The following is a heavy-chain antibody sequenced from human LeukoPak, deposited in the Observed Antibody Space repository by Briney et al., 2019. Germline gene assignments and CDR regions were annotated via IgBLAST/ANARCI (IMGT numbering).Heavy chain of an antibody. D-gene: IGHD6-19*01. CDR3: ARDLSYSSGWSDAFDI. CDR1: GGSFSGYY. Sequence: SETLSLTCAVYGGSFSGYYWSWIRQPPGKGLEWIGGINHSGSTNYNPSLKSRVTISVDTSKNQFSLKLSSVTAAGTAVYYCARDLSYSSGWSDAFDIWGQGTMVTVSS. V-gene: IGHV4-34*01. J-gene: IGHJ3*02. CDR2: INHSGST.